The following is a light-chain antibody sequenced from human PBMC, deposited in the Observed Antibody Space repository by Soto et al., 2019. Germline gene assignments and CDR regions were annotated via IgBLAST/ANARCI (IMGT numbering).Light chain of an antibody. CDR3: QQSNTAPWT. CDR1: QSISNS. V-gene: IGKV1-39*01. Sequence: DIQMTQSPSSLSASVGDRVTITCRASQSISNSLNWYQHKPGKAPKLLIYAASNLQSGVPSRFSGSGSGTDFTLTISSLQPEDFATYFCQQSNTAPWTFGQGTKVDIK. J-gene: IGKJ1*01. CDR2: AAS.